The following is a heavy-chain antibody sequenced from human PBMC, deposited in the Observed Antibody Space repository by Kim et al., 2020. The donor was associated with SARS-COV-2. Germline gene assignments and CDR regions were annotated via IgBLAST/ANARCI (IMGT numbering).Heavy chain of an antibody. D-gene: IGHD3-22*01. CDR3: ARVLRGYYDSSGYYYPLWFDP. CDR1: GGSISSCGYY. J-gene: IGHJ5*02. V-gene: IGHV4-31*03. CDR2: IYYSGST. Sequence: SETLSLTCTVSGGSISSCGYYWSWIRQHPGKGLEWIGYIYYSGSTYYNPSLKSRVTISVDTSKNQFSLKLSSVTSADTAVYYCARVLRGYYDSSGYYYPLWFDPWGQGTLVTVSS.